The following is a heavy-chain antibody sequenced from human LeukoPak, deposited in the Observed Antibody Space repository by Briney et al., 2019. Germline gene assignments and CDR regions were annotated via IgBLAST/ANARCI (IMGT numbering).Heavy chain of an antibody. D-gene: IGHD3-10*01. CDR2: ISYDGSNK. J-gene: IGHJ4*02. CDR1: GFTFSSYG. Sequence: PGGSLRLSCAASGFTFSSYGMHWVRQAPGKGLEWVAVISYDGSNKYYADSVKGRFTISRDNSKNTLYLQMNSLRAEDTAVYYCVKDGSELTYYFDYWGQGTLVTVSS. V-gene: IGHV3-30*18. CDR3: VKDGSELTYYFDY.